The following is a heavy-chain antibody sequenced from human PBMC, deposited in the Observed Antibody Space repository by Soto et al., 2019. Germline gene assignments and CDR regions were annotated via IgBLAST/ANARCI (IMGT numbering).Heavy chain of an antibody. D-gene: IGHD3-22*01. J-gene: IGHJ6*02. Sequence: VQLVESGGGEVQPGRSLRLSCAASGFKYTDFALHWVRQAPGKGLEWVAIISYDGSDKYYADSVKGRFVISRDNPKNTLYLEMNSLRPEDTAVYFCARRAWDSYYARYVLGQGTTVTVFS. CDR3: ARRAWDSYYARYV. V-gene: IGHV3-30*09. CDR2: ISYDGSDK. CDR1: GFKYTDFA.